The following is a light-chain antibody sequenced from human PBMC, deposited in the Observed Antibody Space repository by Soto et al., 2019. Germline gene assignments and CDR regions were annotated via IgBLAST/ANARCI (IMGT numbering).Light chain of an antibody. Sequence: PGEGASLSCRARQSFSSGASAWYRQKPGQAPGLLIYGASKRATGTPDRFIGSGSGTDFTLTISRLEPEDFAVYYCQYYDKLAKAITFGQGTRLEIK. CDR1: QSFSSGA. CDR2: GAS. V-gene: IGKV3-20*01. CDR3: QYYDKLAKAIT. J-gene: IGKJ5*01.